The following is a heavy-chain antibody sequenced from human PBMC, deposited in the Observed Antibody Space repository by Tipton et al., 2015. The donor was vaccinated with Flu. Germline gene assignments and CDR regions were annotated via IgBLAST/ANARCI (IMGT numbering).Heavy chain of an antibody. J-gene: IGHJ5*02. CDR3: ARARYGSGSLNCFDP. D-gene: IGHD3-10*01. CDR1: GYIFTSSG. V-gene: IGHV1-18*01. CDR2: ISTYNGNT. Sequence: QMQLVQSGAEVKKPGASVKVSCKASGYIFTSSGISWMRQAPGQGLEWMGWISTYNGNTNYAQKLQDRVTMTTETSTSTAYMELRSLRSDDTAVYYCARARYGSGSLNCFDPWGQGTLVTVSS.